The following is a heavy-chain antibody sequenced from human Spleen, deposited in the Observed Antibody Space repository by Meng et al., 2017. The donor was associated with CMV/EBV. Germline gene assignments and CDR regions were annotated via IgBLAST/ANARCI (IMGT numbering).Heavy chain of an antibody. CDR2: INPSGGST. CDR3: ARGRTGCSGTNCYLDWFDP. D-gene: IGHD2-2*01. V-gene: IGHV1-46*01. CDR1: GYTFTSYY. Sequence: ASVKVSCKASGYTFTSYYMHWVRQAPGQGLEWMGIINPSGGSTSYAQKFQGRVTMTRDTSTSTVYMELSSLRSEDTAVYYCARGRTGCSGTNCYLDWFDPWGQGTLVTVSS. J-gene: IGHJ5*02.